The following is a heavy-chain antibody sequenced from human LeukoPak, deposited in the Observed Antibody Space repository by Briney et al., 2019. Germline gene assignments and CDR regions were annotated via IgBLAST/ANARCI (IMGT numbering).Heavy chain of an antibody. J-gene: IGHJ3*02. V-gene: IGHV1-2*02. D-gene: IGHD2-21*02. CDR2: INPNSGGT. Sequence: GASVKVSCKASGYTFTGYYMHWVRQAPGQGLEWMGWINPNSGGTNYAQRFQGRVTMTRDTSISTAYMELSRLRSDDTAVYYCARERVTADAFDIWGQGTMVTVSS. CDR1: GYTFTGYY. CDR3: ARERVTADAFDI.